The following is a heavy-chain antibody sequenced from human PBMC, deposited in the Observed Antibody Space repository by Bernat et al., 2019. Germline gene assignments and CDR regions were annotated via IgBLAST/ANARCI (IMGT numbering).Heavy chain of an antibody. CDR3: ARLGSSWSFDY. Sequence: QVQLVESGGGVVQPGRSLRLSCAASGFTFNNYGMHWVRQVPGKGLEWVAVIWYDGNNKNYADPVKGRFTISRDNSKNTLYLQMNSLGAEDTAVYYCARLGSSWSFDYWGQGTLVTVSS. D-gene: IGHD6-13*01. CDR1: GFTFNNYG. CDR2: IWYDGNNK. V-gene: IGHV3-33*01. J-gene: IGHJ4*02.